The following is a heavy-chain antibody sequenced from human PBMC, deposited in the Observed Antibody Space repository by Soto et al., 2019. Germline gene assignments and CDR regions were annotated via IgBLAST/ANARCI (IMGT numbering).Heavy chain of an antibody. V-gene: IGHV3-7*05. CDR3: ARENYDSSGYSHYFDY. Sequence: PGGSLRLSCAASVFTFNSYWMSWVRQAPGKGLEWVANIKQDGSEKYYVDSVKGRLTISRDNAKNSLYLQMNSLRAEDTAVYYCARENYDSSGYSHYFDYWGQGTLVTVSS. CDR2: IKQDGSEK. J-gene: IGHJ4*02. D-gene: IGHD3-22*01. CDR1: VFTFNSYW.